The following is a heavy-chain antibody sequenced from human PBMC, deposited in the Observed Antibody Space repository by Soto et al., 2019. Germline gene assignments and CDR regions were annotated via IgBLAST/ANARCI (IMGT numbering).Heavy chain of an antibody. Sequence: EVQLVESGGGLVQPGGSLRLSCAASGFTFSSYWMSWVRQAPGKGLEWVANIKQDGSEKYYVDAVKGRFTISRDNAKNSLYLQMNSLRAEDTAVYYCARDGLGDAFDIWGQGTMVTVSS. CDR3: ARDGLGDAFDI. D-gene: IGHD3-10*01. J-gene: IGHJ3*02. CDR1: GFTFSSYW. V-gene: IGHV3-7*01. CDR2: IKQDGSEK.